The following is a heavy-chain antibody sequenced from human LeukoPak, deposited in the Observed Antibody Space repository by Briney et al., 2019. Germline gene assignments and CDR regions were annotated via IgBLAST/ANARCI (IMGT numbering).Heavy chain of an antibody. CDR3: AKVAILLWFGELFQNWFDP. J-gene: IGHJ5*02. V-gene: IGHV3-48*03. Sequence: GGSLRLSCAASGFTFSSYEMNWVRQAPGKGLEWVSYISSSGSTIYYADSVKGRFTISRDNSKNTLYLQMDSLRAEDTAVYYCAKVAILLWFGELFQNWFDPWGQGTLVTVSS. D-gene: IGHD3-10*01. CDR1: GFTFSSYE. CDR2: ISSSGSTI.